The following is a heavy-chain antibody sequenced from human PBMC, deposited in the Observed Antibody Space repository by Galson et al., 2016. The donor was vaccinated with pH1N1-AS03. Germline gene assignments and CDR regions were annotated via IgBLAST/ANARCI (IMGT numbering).Heavy chain of an antibody. CDR3: AKASAAAGTRTFDY. V-gene: IGHV3-23*01. CDR1: GFTFSSYA. CDR2: ISNSGGTT. Sequence: SLRLSCAASGFTFSSYAMNWVRQAPGKGLEWVSAISNSGGTTYYADSVKGRFTISRDNSKNTLYLQMNSLRAEDTAVYYCAKASAAAGTRTFDYWGQGTRAPVSS. D-gene: IGHD6-13*01. J-gene: IGHJ4*02.